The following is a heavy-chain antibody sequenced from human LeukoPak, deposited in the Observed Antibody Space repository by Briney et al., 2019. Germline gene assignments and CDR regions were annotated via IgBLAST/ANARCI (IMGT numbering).Heavy chain of an antibody. CDR2: IDYDGGSG. D-gene: IGHD3-9*01. Sequence: GGSLRLSCTVSGFTLSSYEMSWIRQAPGKGLEWVSSIDYDGGSGHYADSVKGRFSISRDNFKNTLYLQMNSLRAEGTAVYYCAKDGGEYYDILTGYYPRLYYMDVWGKGTTVTISS. CDR3: AKDGGEYYDILTGYYPRLYYMDV. V-gene: IGHV3-23*01. CDR1: GFTLSSYE. J-gene: IGHJ6*03.